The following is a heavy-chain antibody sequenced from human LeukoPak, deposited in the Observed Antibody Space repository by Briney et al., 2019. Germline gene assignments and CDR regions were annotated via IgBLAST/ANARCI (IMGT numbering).Heavy chain of an antibody. J-gene: IGHJ5*02. V-gene: IGHV4-4*07. CDR3: ARDTYYHDSSGYYPNWFDP. D-gene: IGHD3-22*01. CDR1: GGSISSYY. Sequence: PSETLSLTCTVSGGSISSYYWSWIRQPAGKGLEWIGRIYTSGSTNYNPSLKSRVTMSVDTSKNQFSLRLSSVTAADTAVYYCARDTYYHDSSGYYPNWFDPWGQGTLVTVSS. CDR2: IYTSGST.